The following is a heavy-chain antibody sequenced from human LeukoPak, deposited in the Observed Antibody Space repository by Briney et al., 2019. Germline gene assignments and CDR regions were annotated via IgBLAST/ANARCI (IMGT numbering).Heavy chain of an antibody. CDR3: ARLQRYCSGGNCHFFDY. D-gene: IGHD2-15*01. CDR2: IYPDDSDI. CDR1: GYSFPIYW. V-gene: IGHV5-51*01. Sequence: GESLKISCKGSGYSFPIYWIGWVRQMPGKGLEWMGIIYPDDSDIIDSPSFQGQVTISADKSINTAYLQWSSLKASDTAMYYCARLQRYCSGGNCHFFDYWGQGTLVTVSS. J-gene: IGHJ4*02.